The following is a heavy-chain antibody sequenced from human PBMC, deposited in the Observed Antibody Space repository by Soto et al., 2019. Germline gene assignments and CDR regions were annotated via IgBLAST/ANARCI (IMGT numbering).Heavy chain of an antibody. CDR3: ARADIAVVPSTTFDY. CDR1: GGSISSISYY. Sequence: PSETLSLTCTVSGGSISSISYYWGWIRQPPGKGLEWIGSIKYSGHTFYNPSLKSRVTMSVDTSKNQFSLRLSSVTAAETAVYYCARADIAVVPSTTFDYWGQGTLVTVSS. CDR2: IKYSGHT. J-gene: IGHJ4*02. V-gene: IGHV4-39*01. D-gene: IGHD2-2*01.